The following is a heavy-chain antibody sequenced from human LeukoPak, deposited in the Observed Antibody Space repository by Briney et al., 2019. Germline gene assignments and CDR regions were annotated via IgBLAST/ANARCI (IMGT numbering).Heavy chain of an antibody. D-gene: IGHD4-17*01. Sequence: SVKLSCKASGGTFSSYTISWVRQAPGQGLEWMGRIIPILGIANYAQKFQGRVTITAHKSTSTDYMELSSLRSEDTAVYYCARDRDGDYVYYYYGMDVWGQGTTVTVSS. CDR1: GGTFSSYT. CDR3: ARDRDGDYVYYYYGMDV. V-gene: IGHV1-69*04. CDR2: IIPILGIA. J-gene: IGHJ6*02.